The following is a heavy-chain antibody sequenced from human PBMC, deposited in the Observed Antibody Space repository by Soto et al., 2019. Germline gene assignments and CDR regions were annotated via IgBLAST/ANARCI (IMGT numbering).Heavy chain of an antibody. CDR3: TSDQPDIVVVPAAPYYYYMDV. CDR2: IRSKANSYAT. D-gene: IGHD2-2*01. J-gene: IGHJ6*03. CDR1: GFTFSGSA. V-gene: IGHV3-73*01. Sequence: HPGGSLRLSCAASGFTFSGSAMHWVRQASGKGLEWVGRIRSKANSYATAYAASVKGRFTISRDDSKNTAYLQMNSLKTEDTAVYYCTSDQPDIVVVPAAPYYYYMDVWGKGTTVTVSS.